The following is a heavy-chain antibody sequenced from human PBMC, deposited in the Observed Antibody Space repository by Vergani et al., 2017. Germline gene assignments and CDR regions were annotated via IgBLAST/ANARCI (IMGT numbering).Heavy chain of an antibody. J-gene: IGHJ2*01. CDR2: IKQDGSEK. CDR3: ARGVSFTVTTGNWYFDL. Sequence: EVQLVESGGGLVQPGGSLRLSCAASGFTFSSYWMSWVRQAPGKGLEWVANIKQDGSEKYYVDSVKGRFTISRDNAKNSLYLQMNSLRAEDTAVYYCARGVSFTVTTGNWYFDLWGRGTLVTVSS. D-gene: IGHD4-17*01. V-gene: IGHV3-7*01. CDR1: GFTFSSYW.